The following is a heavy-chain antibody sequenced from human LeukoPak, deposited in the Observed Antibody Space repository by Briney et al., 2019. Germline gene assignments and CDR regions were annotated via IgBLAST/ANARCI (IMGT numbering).Heavy chain of an antibody. J-gene: IGHJ6*02. Sequence: SETLSLTCSVSGDSVSGYYWSWIRQPPGKGLEWIGYVYQTGHTHYSPSLKSRVTVSLDTSRNKVSLRVSSVTAADTAVYYCARELGYCSGGSCYDYYYYGMDVWGQGTTVTVSS. V-gene: IGHV4-59*02. CDR3: ARELGYCSGGSCYDYYYYGMDV. CDR1: GDSVSGYY. CDR2: VYQTGHT. D-gene: IGHD2-15*01.